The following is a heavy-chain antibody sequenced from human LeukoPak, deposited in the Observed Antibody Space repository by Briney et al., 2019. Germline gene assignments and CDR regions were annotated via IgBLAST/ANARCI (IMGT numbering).Heavy chain of an antibody. V-gene: IGHV3-33*01. J-gene: IGHJ4*02. CDR3: ARDSFCSGGTCYSGLFDH. CDR1: GFTFSSYG. CDR2: IWYDGSNK. D-gene: IGHD2-15*01. Sequence: QPGGSLRLSCAASGFTFSSYGMHWVRQAPGKGLEWVAVIWYDGSNKYYADSVKGRFTISRDNSKNTLYLQMNSLRAEDTAIYYCARDSFCSGGTCYSGLFDHWGQGTLVTVSS.